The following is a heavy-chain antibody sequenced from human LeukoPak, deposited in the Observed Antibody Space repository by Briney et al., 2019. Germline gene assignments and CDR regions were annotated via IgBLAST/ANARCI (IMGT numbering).Heavy chain of an antibody. D-gene: IGHD1-26*01. V-gene: IGHV3-7*01. CDR1: GFTFNDYW. CDR2: IKQDGSEK. J-gene: IGHJ4*02. Sequence: PGGSLRLSCAASGFTFNDYWMSWVRQAPGKGLEWVANIKQDGSEKDYVDSVKGRFTISRDSAKNSVYLQMNSLRVEDTAVYYCAKEGIGGSSDYWGQGTLVTVSS. CDR3: AKEGIGGSSDY.